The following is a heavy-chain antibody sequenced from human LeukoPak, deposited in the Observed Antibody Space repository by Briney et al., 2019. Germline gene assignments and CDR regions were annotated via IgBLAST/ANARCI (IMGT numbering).Heavy chain of an antibody. D-gene: IGHD6-13*01. Sequence: SGRSLRLSCAASGFTFDDYAMHWVRQAPGKGLEWVSGISWNSGSIGYADSVKGRFTISRDNAKNSLYLQMNSVRAEDTALYYCAKDMFSSSWYGGWFDPWGQGTLVTVSS. CDR1: GFTFDDYA. CDR2: ISWNSGSI. V-gene: IGHV3-9*01. CDR3: AKDMFSSSWYGGWFDP. J-gene: IGHJ5*02.